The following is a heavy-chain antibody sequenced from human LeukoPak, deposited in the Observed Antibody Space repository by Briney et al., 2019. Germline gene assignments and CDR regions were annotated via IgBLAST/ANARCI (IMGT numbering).Heavy chain of an antibody. V-gene: IGHV1-46*01. CDR3: ARDGGPRYYYDSSGPTRDAFDI. CDR2: INPSGGST. Sequence: ASVEVSCKASGYTFTSYYMHWVRQAPGQGLEWMGIINPSGGSTSYAQKFQGRVTMTRDTSTGTVYMELSSLRSEDTAVYYCARDGGPRYYYDSSGPTRDAFDIWGQGTMVTVSS. CDR1: GYTFTSYY. D-gene: IGHD3-22*01. J-gene: IGHJ3*02.